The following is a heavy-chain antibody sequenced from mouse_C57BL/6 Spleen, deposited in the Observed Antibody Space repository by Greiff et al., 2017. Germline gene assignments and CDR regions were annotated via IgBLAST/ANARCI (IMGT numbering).Heavy chain of an antibody. CDR2: IDPSDSYT. J-gene: IGHJ1*03. V-gene: IGHV1-50*01. CDR3: ARGAYYGTSYGYFDV. D-gene: IGHD1-1*01. CDR1: GYTFTSYW. Sequence: QVQLQQPGAELVKPGASVKLSCKASGYTFTSYWMQWVKQRPGQGLEWIGEIDPSDSYTNYNQKFKGKATLTVDTSSSTAYMQLSSLTSEDSAVYYCARGAYYGTSYGYFDVWGTGTTVTVSS.